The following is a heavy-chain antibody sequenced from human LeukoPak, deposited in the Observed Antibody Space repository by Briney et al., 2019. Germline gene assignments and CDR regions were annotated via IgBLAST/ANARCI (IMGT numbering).Heavy chain of an antibody. CDR3: VKDSSGPFSNFDY. Sequence: PGGSLRLSCVASGFTFRSYSMHWVRLVPGKGLEYVSAISSNGGSTYYADSVKGRFTISRDNSKNTLYLQMSSLRAEDTAVYYCVKDSSGPFSNFDYWGQGTLVTVSS. J-gene: IGHJ4*02. CDR2: ISSNGGST. V-gene: IGHV3-64D*06. D-gene: IGHD6-19*01. CDR1: GFTFRSYS.